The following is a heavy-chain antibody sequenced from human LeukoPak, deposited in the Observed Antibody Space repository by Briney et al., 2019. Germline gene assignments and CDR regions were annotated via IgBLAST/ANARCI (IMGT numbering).Heavy chain of an antibody. CDR3: ARFGYCSSTSCYDY. J-gene: IGHJ4*02. V-gene: IGHV3-21*01. D-gene: IGHD2-2*03. CDR1: GFTFSSYG. CDR2: ISSSSSYI. Sequence: GGSLRLSCAASGFTFSSYGMHWVRQAPGKGLEWVSSISSSSSYIYYADSVKGRFTISRDNAKNSLYLQMNSLRAEDTAVYYCARFGYCSSTSCYDYWGQGTLVTVSS.